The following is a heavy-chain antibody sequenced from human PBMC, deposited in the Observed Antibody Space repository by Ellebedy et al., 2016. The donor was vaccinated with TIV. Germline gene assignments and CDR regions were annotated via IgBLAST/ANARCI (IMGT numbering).Heavy chain of an antibody. Sequence: GSLRLSXTVSGGSISGYYWSWIRQPPGKGLEWIGYIYYRGSTYYNPSLKSRVTISVDTSKNQFSLKLSSVTAADTAVYYCARDGEAGGSAYDLFDYWGQGTLVTVSS. J-gene: IGHJ4*02. CDR3: ARDGEAGGSAYDLFDY. V-gene: IGHV4-59*13. CDR2: IYYRGST. D-gene: IGHD5-12*01. CDR1: GGSISGYY.